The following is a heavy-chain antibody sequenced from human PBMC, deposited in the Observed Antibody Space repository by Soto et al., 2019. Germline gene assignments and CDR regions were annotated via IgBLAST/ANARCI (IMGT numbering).Heavy chain of an antibody. V-gene: IGHV3-48*02. CDR2: ISSSSSTI. Sequence: GGSLRLSCAASGFTFSSYSMNWVRQAPGKGLEWVSCISSSSSTIYYADSVKGRFTISRDNAKNSLYLQMNGLRDEDTAVYYCARDTYDSSGYYYVSVAFDIWGQGTMVTVSS. CDR3: ARDTYDSSGYYYVSVAFDI. CDR1: GFTFSSYS. D-gene: IGHD3-22*01. J-gene: IGHJ3*02.